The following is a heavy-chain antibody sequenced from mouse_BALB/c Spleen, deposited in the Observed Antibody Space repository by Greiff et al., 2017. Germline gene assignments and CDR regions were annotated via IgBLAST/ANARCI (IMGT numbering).Heavy chain of an antibody. J-gene: IGHJ1*01. CDR2: ISNGGGST. CDR1: GFTFGSYT. Sequence: EVQGVESGGGLVQPGGSLKLSCAASGFTFGSYTMSWVRQTPEKRLEWVAYISNGGGSTYYPDTVKGRFTISRDNAKNTLYLQMSSLKSEDTAMYYCARRGGSTYWYFDVWGAGTTVTVSS. D-gene: IGHD1-1*01. V-gene: IGHV5-12-2*01. CDR3: ARRGGSTYWYFDV.